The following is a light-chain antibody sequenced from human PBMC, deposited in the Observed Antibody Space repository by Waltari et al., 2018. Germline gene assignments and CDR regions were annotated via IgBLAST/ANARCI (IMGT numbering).Light chain of an antibody. CDR3: QHYVALPVT. V-gene: IGKV3-20*01. J-gene: IGKJ1*01. CDR2: GAS. Sequence: SCRASQSVGRNLAWYQQKPGQAPSLVIYGASIRATGIPDRFSGSGSGTDFSLTISRLEPEDFAVYYCQHYVALPVTFGQGTKVEIK. CDR1: QSVGRN.